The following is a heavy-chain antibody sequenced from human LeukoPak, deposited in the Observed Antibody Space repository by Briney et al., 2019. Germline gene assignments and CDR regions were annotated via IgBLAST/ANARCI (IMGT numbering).Heavy chain of an antibody. Sequence: GGSLRLSCAASGFTVSSNYMSWVRQAPGKGLEWVSVIYSGGNTYYADSVKGRFTISRDNSKNTLYLQMTSLTAEDTAVYYCARADYYDSSGYNDYWGQGTLVTVSS. CDR3: ARADYYDSSGYNDY. J-gene: IGHJ4*02. D-gene: IGHD3-22*01. V-gene: IGHV3-53*01. CDR1: GFTVSSNY. CDR2: IYSGGNT.